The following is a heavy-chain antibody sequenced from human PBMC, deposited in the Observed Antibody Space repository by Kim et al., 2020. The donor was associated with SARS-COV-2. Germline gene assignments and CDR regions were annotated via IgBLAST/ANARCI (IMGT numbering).Heavy chain of an antibody. CDR1: GYTFTSYG. D-gene: IGHD2-15*01. J-gene: IGHJ6*02. Sequence: ASVKVSCKASGYTFTSYGISWVRQAPGQGLEWMGWISAYNGNTNYAQKLQGRVTMTTDTYTSTAYMELRSLRSDDTAVYYCASSTILYCSGGSCYSHYYYYGMDVWGQGTTVTVSS. CDR3: ASSTILYCSGGSCYSHYYYYGMDV. CDR2: ISAYNGNT. V-gene: IGHV1-18*01.